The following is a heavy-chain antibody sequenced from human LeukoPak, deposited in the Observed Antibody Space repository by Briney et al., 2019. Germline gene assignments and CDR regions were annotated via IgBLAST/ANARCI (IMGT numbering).Heavy chain of an antibody. CDR1: GFTFSSYS. CDR2: ISSSSSYV. Sequence: GGSLRLSCAASGFTFSSYSMNWVRQAPGKGLEWVSSISSSSSYVYYADSVKGRFTISRDNAKNSLYLQMNSLRAEDTAVYYCAREVAVAGKEYYFDYWGQGTLVTVSS. J-gene: IGHJ4*02. CDR3: AREVAVAGKEYYFDY. D-gene: IGHD6-19*01. V-gene: IGHV3-21*01.